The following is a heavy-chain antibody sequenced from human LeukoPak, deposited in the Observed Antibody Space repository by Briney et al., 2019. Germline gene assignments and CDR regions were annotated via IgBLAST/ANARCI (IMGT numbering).Heavy chain of an antibody. D-gene: IGHD3-10*01. CDR2: INAGNGNT. V-gene: IGHV1-3*01. CDR3: ASLDGVFYYMDV. J-gene: IGHJ6*03. Sequence: ASVKVSCKASGYTFTSYAMHWVRQAPGQRLEWMGWINAGNGNTKYSQKFQGRVTITRDTSASTAYMELSSLRSEDTAVYYCASLDGVFYYMDVWGKGTTVTVSS. CDR1: GYTFTSYA.